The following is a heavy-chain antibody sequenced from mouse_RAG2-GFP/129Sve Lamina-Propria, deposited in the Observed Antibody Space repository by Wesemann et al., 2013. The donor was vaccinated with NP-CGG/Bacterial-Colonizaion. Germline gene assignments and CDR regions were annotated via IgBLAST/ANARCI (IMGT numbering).Heavy chain of an antibody. J-gene: IGHJ2*01. Sequence: EVQLQQSGPELVKPGASVKISCKASGYTFTDYYMNWVKQSHGKSLEWIGDINPNNGGTSYNQKFKGKATLTVDKSSSTAYMELRSLTSEDSAVYYCASRGGYYVPFAYWGQGTTLTVSS. CDR2: INPNNGGT. D-gene: IGHD2-3*01. CDR1: GYTFTDYY. V-gene: IGHV1-26*01. CDR3: ASRGGYYVPFAY.